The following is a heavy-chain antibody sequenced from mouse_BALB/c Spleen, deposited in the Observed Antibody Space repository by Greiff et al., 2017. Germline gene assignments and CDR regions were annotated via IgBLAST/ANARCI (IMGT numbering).Heavy chain of an antibody. CDR1: GFSLTSYG. V-gene: IGHV2-9*02. Sequence: VQLQQSGPGLVAPSQSLSITCTVSGFSLTSYGVHWVRQPPGKGLEWLGVIWAGGSTNYNSALMSRLSISKDNSKSQVFLKMNSLQTDDTAMYYCARDRDYRYDGCAYWGQGTLVTVSA. J-gene: IGHJ3*01. CDR2: IWAGGST. D-gene: IGHD2-14*01. CDR3: ARDRDYRYDGCAY.